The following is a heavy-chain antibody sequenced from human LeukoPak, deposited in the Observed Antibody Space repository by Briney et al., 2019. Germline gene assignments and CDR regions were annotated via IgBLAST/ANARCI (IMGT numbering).Heavy chain of an antibody. D-gene: IGHD1-26*01. CDR1: GFNLNDYA. V-gene: IGHV3-48*04. CDR2: VSKASSTM. J-gene: IGHJ5*02. CDR3: ARDKYSGSYFSWFDP. Sequence: GGSLRLSCSASGFNLNDYAMNWVRQAPGKGLEWVSYVSKASSTMYYADSVKGRFTISRDNAKNSLYLQMNSLRAEDTAVYYCARDKYSGSYFSWFDPWGQGTLVTVSS.